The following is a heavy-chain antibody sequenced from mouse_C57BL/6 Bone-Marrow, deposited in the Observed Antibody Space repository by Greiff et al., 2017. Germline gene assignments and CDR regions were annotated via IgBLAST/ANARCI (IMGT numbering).Heavy chain of an antibody. J-gene: IGHJ3*01. D-gene: IGHD2-2*01. CDR3: ARAFGYGTWFAY. CDR1: GYTFTSYG. V-gene: IGHV1-81*01. CDR2: IYPRSGNT. Sequence: QVQLQQSGAELARPGASVKLSCKASGYTFTSYGISWVKQRTGQGLEWIGEIYPRSGNTYYNEKFKGQATLTADKSASTAYMELRSLTSEDSAVYVCARAFGYGTWFAYWGQETLVTVSA.